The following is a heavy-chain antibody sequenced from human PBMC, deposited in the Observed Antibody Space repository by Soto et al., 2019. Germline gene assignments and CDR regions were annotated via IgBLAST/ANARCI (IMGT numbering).Heavy chain of an antibody. CDR2: ISAYNGNT. D-gene: IGHD2-21*02. V-gene: IGHV1-18*01. CDR3: ARDLYCGGDCYWDYYYVMDV. CDR1: GYTFTSYG. Sequence: ASVKVSCKASGYTFTSYGISWVRQAPGQGLEWMGWISAYNGNTNYAQKLQGRVTMTTDTSTSTAYMELRSLRSDDTAVYYCARDLYCGGDCYWDYYYVMDVWGQGTTVTVSS. J-gene: IGHJ6*02.